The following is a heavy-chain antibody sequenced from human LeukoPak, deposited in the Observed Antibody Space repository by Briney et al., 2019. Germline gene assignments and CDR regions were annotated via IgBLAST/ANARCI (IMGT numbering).Heavy chain of an antibody. V-gene: IGHV3-30-3*01. D-gene: IGHD2-15*01. CDR2: ISYDGSNK. J-gene: IGHJ3*02. CDR1: GLTFSSYA. CDR3: ARAGYCSGGSCSDAFDI. Sequence: GPSLRPSCAASGLTFSSYAIHCVRHAPGKRLERVSVISYDGSNKYYADFVKGRFTISRDNSKNTLYLQMNSLRAEDTAVYYCARAGYCSGGSCSDAFDIWGQGTMVTVSS.